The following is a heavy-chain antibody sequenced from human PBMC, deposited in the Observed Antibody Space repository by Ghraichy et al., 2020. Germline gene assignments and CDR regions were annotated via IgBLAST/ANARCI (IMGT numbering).Heavy chain of an antibody. CDR2: ISPFNDNT. J-gene: IGHJ3*02. CDR1: DYTFTNNG. D-gene: IGHD6-19*01. Sequence: ASVKVSSKAADYTFTNNGISWVRQAPGQGLEWMGWISPFNDNTHYAQKFQGRLTLTTDTSTSTAYMELRSLRSDDTALYYCARDSTYDYSSGFYSTVYDAFDIWGQGTVVTVSS. CDR3: ARDSTYDYSSGFYSTVYDAFDI. V-gene: IGHV1-18*01.